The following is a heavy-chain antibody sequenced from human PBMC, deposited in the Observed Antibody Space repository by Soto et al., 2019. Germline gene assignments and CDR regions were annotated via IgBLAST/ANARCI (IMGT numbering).Heavy chain of an antibody. CDR2: IFVTSGTI. CDR1: GFTFSSYS. Sequence: GSLRLSCVASGFTFSSYSMVWVRQAPGKGLEWVSYIFVTSGTIYYADSVKGRFTVSRDNAKNSLFLLMNSLRAEDTAVYYCARDKDWAFDYWGQGTQVTVSS. V-gene: IGHV3-48*04. J-gene: IGHJ4*02. CDR3: ARDKDWAFDY. D-gene: IGHD3-9*01.